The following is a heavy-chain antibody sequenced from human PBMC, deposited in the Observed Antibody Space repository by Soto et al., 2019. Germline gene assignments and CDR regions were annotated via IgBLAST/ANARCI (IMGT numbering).Heavy chain of an antibody. J-gene: IGHJ4*02. V-gene: IGHV4-59*01. CDR3: ARLSERGSSGWFDY. Sequence: SETLSLTCTVSGGSISSYYWSWIRQPPGKGLEWIGYIYYSGSTNYNPSLKSRVTISVDTSKNQFSLKLSSVTAADTAVYYCARLSERGSSGWFDYWGQGTLVTVSS. D-gene: IGHD6-19*01. CDR2: IYYSGST. CDR1: GGSISSYY.